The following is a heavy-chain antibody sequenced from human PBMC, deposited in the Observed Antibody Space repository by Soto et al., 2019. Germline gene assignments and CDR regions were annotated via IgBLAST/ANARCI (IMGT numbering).Heavy chain of an antibody. D-gene: IGHD6-19*01. CDR3: ARDSIAVDPSGMVWFDP. J-gene: IGHJ5*02. CDR2: ISAYNGNT. V-gene: IGHV1-18*01. Sequence: ASVKVSCKASGYTFTIYGIIWVRQAPGQGLEWMGWISAYNGNTNYAQKLQGRVTMTTDTSTSTAYMELRSLRSDDTAVYYCARDSIAVDPSGMVWFDPWGQGTLVTVSS. CDR1: GYTFTIYG.